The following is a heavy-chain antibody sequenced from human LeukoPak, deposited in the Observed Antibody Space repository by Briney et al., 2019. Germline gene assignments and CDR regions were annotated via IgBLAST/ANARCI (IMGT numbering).Heavy chain of an antibody. V-gene: IGHV5-51*01. Sequence: GESLKISCKGSGYSFSSHWIAWVRQMPGKGLEWMGVIYPSDSDTRYSPAFQGQVTISADKSITTAYLQWSSLKASDTAMYYCARRMGSGSYWLDYWGQGTLVTVSS. D-gene: IGHD6-19*01. CDR3: ARRMGSGSYWLDY. CDR2: IYPSDSDT. CDR1: GYSFSSHW. J-gene: IGHJ4*02.